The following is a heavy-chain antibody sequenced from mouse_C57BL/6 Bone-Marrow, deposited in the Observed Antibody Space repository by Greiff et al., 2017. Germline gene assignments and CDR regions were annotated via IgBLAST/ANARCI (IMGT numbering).Heavy chain of an antibody. D-gene: IGHD4-1*01. V-gene: IGHV1-50*01. Sequence: QVQLQQPGAELVKPGASVKLSCKASGYTFTSYWMQWVKQRPGQGLEWIGEIDPSDSYTNYNQKFKGKATLTVDTSSSTAYMQLSSLTSEDSAVYYCARELGEAFDWGQGTTLTVSS. CDR2: IDPSDSYT. CDR1: GYTFTSYW. J-gene: IGHJ2*01. CDR3: ARELGEAFD.